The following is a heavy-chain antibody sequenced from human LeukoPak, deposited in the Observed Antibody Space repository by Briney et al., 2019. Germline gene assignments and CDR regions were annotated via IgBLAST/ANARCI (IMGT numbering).Heavy chain of an antibody. J-gene: IGHJ4*02. D-gene: IGHD5-12*01. Sequence: ASVTVSCKASSYSFNRYGISWVRQAPGQGLEWMGWISGYNGNTNYAQRFLGRVSMPADTSTSTAYMELRSLTSDDTAVYYCARSGRGTYYYFDLWGQGTLVTVSS. CDR2: ISGYNGNT. V-gene: IGHV1-18*01. CDR3: ARSGRGTYYYFDL. CDR1: SYSFNRYG.